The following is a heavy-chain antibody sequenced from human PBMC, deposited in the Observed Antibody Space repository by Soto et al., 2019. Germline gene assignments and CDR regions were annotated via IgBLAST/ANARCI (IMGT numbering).Heavy chain of an antibody. CDR1: GFTFSSYA. Sequence: PGGSLRLSCAASGFTFSSYAMSWVRQAPGKGLEWVSAISGSGGSTYYADSVKSRFTISRDNSKNTLYLQMNSLRAEDTAVYYCAKEGRSYDFWSGYLSGLCDYWGQGTLVTVSS. CDR2: ISGSGGST. V-gene: IGHV3-23*01. J-gene: IGHJ4*02. CDR3: AKEGRSYDFWSGYLSGLCDY. D-gene: IGHD3-3*01.